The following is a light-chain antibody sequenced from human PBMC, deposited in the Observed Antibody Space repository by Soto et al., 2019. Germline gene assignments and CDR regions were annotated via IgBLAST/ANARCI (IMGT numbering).Light chain of an antibody. Sequence: QSVLTQPPSPSGSPGQSVTISCPGTSSEIGGYNYVSWYQQHPGKAPKLMIYEVTKRPSGVPDRFSGSKSGNTASLTVSGLQAEDEADYYCSSYAGSNNLGVFGAGTKVTVL. J-gene: IGLJ1*01. V-gene: IGLV2-8*01. CDR3: SSYAGSNNLGV. CDR1: SSEIGGYNY. CDR2: EVT.